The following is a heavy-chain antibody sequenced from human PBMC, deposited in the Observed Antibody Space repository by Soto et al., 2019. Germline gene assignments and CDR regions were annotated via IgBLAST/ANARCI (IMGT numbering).Heavy chain of an antibody. V-gene: IGHV1-8*01. Sequence: QVQLVQSGTEVKKPGASVKVSCKASGYTFTDYDINWVRQAPGQGLERMGWVSPNSGNTVYAQKFKDRVTMTRDTSITAAYMDLSDLRFEDTAMYYCARGRFYSETSTWFAFWGQGTPVTVSS. J-gene: IGHJ5*01. CDR1: GYTFTDYD. D-gene: IGHD2-2*01. CDR2: VSPNSGNT. CDR3: ARGRFYSETSTWFAF.